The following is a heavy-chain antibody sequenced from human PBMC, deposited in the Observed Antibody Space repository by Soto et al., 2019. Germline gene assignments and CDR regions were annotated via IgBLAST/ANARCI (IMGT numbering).Heavy chain of an antibody. CDR3: GNGRSIDSSGRLFDQ. V-gene: IGHV3-43*01. CDR2: ISWDGGSS. J-gene: IGHJ4*02. Sequence: EVQLVESGGVVVQPGGSLRLSCAASGFTFDDYTMHWVRQPPGKSLEWVSLISWDGGSSDYADSVKGRFTISRDNSKNSLFVQMNSLRPDETDLYYFGNGRSIDSSGRLFDQWGEGTLVTVSS. CDR1: GFTFDDYT. D-gene: IGHD3-22*01.